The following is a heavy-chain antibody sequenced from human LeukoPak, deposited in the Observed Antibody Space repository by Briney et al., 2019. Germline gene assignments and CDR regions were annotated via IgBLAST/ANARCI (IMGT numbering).Heavy chain of an antibody. CDR1: GGSYIGKH. CDR3: VRVDDYVHDF. J-gene: IGHJ4*02. CDR2: INPSGST. V-gene: IGHV4-34*01. Sequence: SETLSLTCAYNGGSYIGKHLSEIRQPPGKGLEWIGEINPSGSTNYNPSLKSRVTISVDTSKNQFSLNLSSVTAADTAVYYCVRVDDYVHDFWGQGTLVTVSS. D-gene: IGHD3-16*01.